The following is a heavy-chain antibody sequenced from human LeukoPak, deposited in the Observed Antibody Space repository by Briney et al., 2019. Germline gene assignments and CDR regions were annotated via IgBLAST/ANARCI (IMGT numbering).Heavy chain of an antibody. CDR2: ISAYNGNT. CDR3: ARDQGIAAAGFSPPPGVSDY. CDR1: GGTFSSYA. Sequence: GASVTVSCKASGGTFSSYAISWVRQAPGQGLEWMGWISAYNGNTNYAQKLQGRVTMTTDTSTSTAYMELRSLRSDDTAVYYCARDQGIAAAGFSPPPGVSDYWGQGTLVTVSS. V-gene: IGHV1-18*01. D-gene: IGHD6-13*01. J-gene: IGHJ4*02.